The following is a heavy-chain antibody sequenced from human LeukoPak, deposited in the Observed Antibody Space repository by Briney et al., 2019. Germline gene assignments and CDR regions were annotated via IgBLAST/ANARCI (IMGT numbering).Heavy chain of an antibody. CDR2: IYSGGTT. J-gene: IGHJ4*02. CDR3: ARANSGYHDAFDI. CDR1: GFTVSINY. D-gene: IGHD5-12*01. V-gene: IGHV3-66*01. Sequence: GGSLRLSCAASGFTVSINYMSWVRQAPGKGLEWVSIIYSGGTTYYADSVKDRFTISRDNSKNTLYLQMNSLRAEDTAMYYCARANSGYHDAFDIWGQGTLVTVPS.